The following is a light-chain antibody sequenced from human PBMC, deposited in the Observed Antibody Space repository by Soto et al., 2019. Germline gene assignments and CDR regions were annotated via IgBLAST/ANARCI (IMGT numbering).Light chain of an antibody. V-gene: IGKV3-20*01. CDR3: QQYGSSPRT. Sequence: EIGLTQSPCTLSLSAGERATLSCRASQSVSSSYLAWYQQKPGQAPRLLIYGASSRATGIPDRFSGSGSGTDFTLTISRLETEDFAVYYCQQYGSSPRTFGQGTKVDIK. J-gene: IGKJ1*01. CDR1: QSVSSSY. CDR2: GAS.